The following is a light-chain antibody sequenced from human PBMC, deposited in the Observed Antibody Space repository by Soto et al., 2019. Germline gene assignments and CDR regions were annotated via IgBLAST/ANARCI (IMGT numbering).Light chain of an antibody. J-gene: IGLJ1*01. Sequence: SVLTQPASVSGSPGQSITISCTRTSSDVGGYNYVSWYQQHPGKAPKLMIYDVSNRPSGVSNRFSGSKSGNTASLTISGLQAEDEADYYCSSYTSSSPYVFGTGTKVTVL. CDR1: SSDVGGYNY. CDR2: DVS. CDR3: SSYTSSSPYV. V-gene: IGLV2-14*01.